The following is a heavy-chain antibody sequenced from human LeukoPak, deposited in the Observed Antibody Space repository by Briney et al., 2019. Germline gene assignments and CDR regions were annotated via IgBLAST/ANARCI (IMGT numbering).Heavy chain of an antibody. CDR1: GGTFSSYA. V-gene: IGHV1-18*01. J-gene: IGHJ4*02. Sequence: ASVKASCKASGGTFSSYAISWVRQAPGQGLEWMGWISAYNGNTNYAQKLQGRVTMTTDTSTSTAYMELRSLRSDDTAVYYCARDFPYCGGDCYVDYWGQGTLVTVSS. D-gene: IGHD2-21*01. CDR3: ARDFPYCGGDCYVDY. CDR2: ISAYNGNT.